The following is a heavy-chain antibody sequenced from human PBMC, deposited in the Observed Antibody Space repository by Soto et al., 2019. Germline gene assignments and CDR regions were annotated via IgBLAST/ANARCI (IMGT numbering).Heavy chain of an antibody. J-gene: IGHJ6*02. CDR2: IRSKAYGGTT. Sequence: GGSLSLSCTASGFTFGDYAMSWVRQAPGKGLEWVGFIRSKAYGGTTEYAASVKGRFTISRDDSKSIAYLQMNSLKTEDTAVYYCTRDIVVVPAANYYYGMDVWGQGTMVTVSS. V-gene: IGHV3-49*04. CDR3: TRDIVVVPAANYYYGMDV. D-gene: IGHD2-2*01. CDR1: GFTFGDYA.